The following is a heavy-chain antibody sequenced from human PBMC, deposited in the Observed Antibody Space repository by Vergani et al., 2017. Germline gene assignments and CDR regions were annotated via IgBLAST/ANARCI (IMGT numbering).Heavy chain of an antibody. D-gene: IGHD2-2*01. CDR2: IIPIFGTA. CDR1: GGTFSSYA. J-gene: IGHJ4*02. Sequence: QVQLVQSGAEVKKPGSSVKVSCKASGGTFSSYAISWVRQAPGQGLEWMGRIIPIFGTANYAQKFQGRVTITADESTSTAYMELSSLSSEDTAVYYCAGGSFGCRSTSCYPSTLDYWGQGTLITVSS. V-gene: IGHV1-69*18. CDR3: AGGSFGCRSTSCYPSTLDY.